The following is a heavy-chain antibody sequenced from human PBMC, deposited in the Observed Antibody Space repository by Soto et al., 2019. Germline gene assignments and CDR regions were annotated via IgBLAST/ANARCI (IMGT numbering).Heavy chain of an antibody. CDR3: ARDYYYDSSGNYYGMDV. CDR1: GGTFSSYA. V-gene: IGHV1-69*13. J-gene: IGHJ6*02. Sequence: SVKVSCEASGGTFSSYAISWVRQAPGQGLEWMGGIIPIFGTANYAQKFQGRVTLTADESTSTAYMELSSLRSEDTAVYYCARDYYYDSSGNYYGMDVWGQGTTVTVYS. CDR2: IIPIFGTA. D-gene: IGHD3-22*01.